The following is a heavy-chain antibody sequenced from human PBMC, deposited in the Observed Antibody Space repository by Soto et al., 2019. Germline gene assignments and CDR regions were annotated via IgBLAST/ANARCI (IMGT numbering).Heavy chain of an antibody. V-gene: IGHV4-34*01. CDR1: GGSFSGYY. CDR3: AASGYDFYYYGMDV. CDR2: INHSGST. J-gene: IGHJ6*02. Sequence: PSETLSLTCAVYGGSFSGYYWSWIRQPPGKGLEWIGEINHSGSTNYNPSLKSRVTISVDTSKNQFSLKLSFVTAADTAVYYCAASGYDFYYYGMDVWGQGTTVTVSS. D-gene: IGHD5-12*01.